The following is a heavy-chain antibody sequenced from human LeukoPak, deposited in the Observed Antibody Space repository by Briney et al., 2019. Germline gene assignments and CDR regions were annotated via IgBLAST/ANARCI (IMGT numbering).Heavy chain of an antibody. J-gene: IGHJ4*02. V-gene: IGHV4-59*01. CDR2: IYYSVTT. CDR3: AKGGGSFDY. Sequence: SETLSLTCTVSGGSISSYYWSWVRQPPGKGLEWIGYIYYSVTTSYNPSLKSRATISVDTSKNQFSLKLSSVTAADTAVYYCAKGGGSFDYWGQGTLVTVSS. CDR1: GGSISSYY. D-gene: IGHD2-15*01.